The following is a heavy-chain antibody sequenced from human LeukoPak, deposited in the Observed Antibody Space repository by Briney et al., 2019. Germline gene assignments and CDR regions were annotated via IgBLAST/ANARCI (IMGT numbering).Heavy chain of an antibody. V-gene: IGHV1-8*03. CDR3: ARGRSTGYPHYFEC. D-gene: IGHD5-12*01. Sequence: GASVKVSCKASGYTFSSYGINGVRQATGQGLEWMGWMNTNSGSTGYAQKFQGRVTITRNTSTRTAYMQLSGLRSADTAVYYCARGRSTGYPHYFECWGQGTLVTVSS. J-gene: IGHJ4*02. CDR2: MNTNSGST. CDR1: GYTFSSYG.